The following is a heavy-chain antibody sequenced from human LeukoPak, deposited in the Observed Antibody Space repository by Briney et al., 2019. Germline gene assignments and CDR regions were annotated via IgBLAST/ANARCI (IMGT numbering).Heavy chain of an antibody. CDR2: IHYSGST. D-gene: IGHD5-18*01. Sequence: SETLSLTCTVSGGSINNYYWSWIRQPPGKGLEWIGYIHYSGSTNYNPSLKSRVTISVDTSKNDFSLKLSSVTAADTAVYYCARRSYGYSVSRYWGQGTLVTVSS. CDR3: ARRSYGYSVSRY. CDR1: GGSINNYY. J-gene: IGHJ4*02. V-gene: IGHV4-59*12.